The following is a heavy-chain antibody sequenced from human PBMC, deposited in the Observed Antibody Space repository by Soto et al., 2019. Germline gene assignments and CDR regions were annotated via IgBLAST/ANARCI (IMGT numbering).Heavy chain of an antibody. J-gene: IGHJ6*04. CDR2: LYWDDTR. V-gene: IGHV2-5*02. D-gene: IGHD1-1*01. CDR3: AHYTTDTYFDV. CDR1: GFSLYTGGVG. Sequence: QITLKESSPTLVKPTQTLTLTCSFSGFSLYTGGVGVGWIRQPPGKALEWLALLYWDDTRRYNPSLKNTLPIAKDTSENQVVLTVTDMGPVDTGTYFCAHYTTDTYFDVWGKGATVTVSS.